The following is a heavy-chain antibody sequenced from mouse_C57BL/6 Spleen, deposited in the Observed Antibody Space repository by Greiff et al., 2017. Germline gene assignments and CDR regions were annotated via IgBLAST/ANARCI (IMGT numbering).Heavy chain of an antibody. D-gene: IGHD2-5*01. CDR1: GFTFSDYG. CDR2: ISSGSSTI. CDR3: ARSGYSNLYAMDY. J-gene: IGHJ4*01. V-gene: IGHV5-17*01. Sequence: EVQLVESGGGLVKPGGSLKLSCAASGFTFSDYGMHWVRQAPEKGLEWVAYISSGSSTIYYADTVKGRFTISRDNAKSTLFLQMSSLRSEDTAMYYCARSGYSNLYAMDYWGQGTSLTVSS.